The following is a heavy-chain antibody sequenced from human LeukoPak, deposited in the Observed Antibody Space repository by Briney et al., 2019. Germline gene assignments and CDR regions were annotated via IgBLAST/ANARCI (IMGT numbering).Heavy chain of an antibody. CDR1: GGSTSSYY. CDR3: ARHGYSSGWGNEYFRH. Sequence: PSETLSLTCTVSGGSTSSYYWSWIRQLPKGGMEWIGYIYYSGSTNYNPSLKSRVTISVDTSKNQFSLKLSSVTAADTAVYYCARHGYSSGWGNEYFRHWGQGTLVTVSS. V-gene: IGHV4-59*08. D-gene: IGHD6-19*01. J-gene: IGHJ1*01. CDR2: IYYSGST.